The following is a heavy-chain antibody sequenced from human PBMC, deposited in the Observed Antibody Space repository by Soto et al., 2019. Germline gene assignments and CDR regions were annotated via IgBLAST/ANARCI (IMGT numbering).Heavy chain of an antibody. CDR3: ARWPDIAAAGFDY. J-gene: IGHJ4*02. CDR1: GGSLSSYY. Sequence: SETLSLTCTVSGGSLSSYYWSWIRQPPGKGLEWIGYIYYSGSTNYNPSLKSRVTISVDTSKNQFSLKLSSVTAADTAVYYCARWPDIAAAGFDYWGQGTLVTVSS. D-gene: IGHD6-13*01. CDR2: IYYSGST. V-gene: IGHV4-59*01.